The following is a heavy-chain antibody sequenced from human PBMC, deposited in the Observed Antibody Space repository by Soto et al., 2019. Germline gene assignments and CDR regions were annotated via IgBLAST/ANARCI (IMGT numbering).Heavy chain of an antibody. J-gene: IGHJ5*02. V-gene: IGHV6-1*01. Sequence: SQTLSLTCAISGDSVSSNSAAWNWIRQSPSRDLEWLGRTYYRSKWYNDYAVSVKSRITINPDTSKNQFSLQLNSVTPEDTAVYYCARGHGDIVVVPAAILEWFDQWGQGTLVTVSS. CDR1: GDSVSSNSAA. CDR3: ARGHGDIVVVPAAILEWFDQ. CDR2: TYYRSKWYN. D-gene: IGHD2-2*02.